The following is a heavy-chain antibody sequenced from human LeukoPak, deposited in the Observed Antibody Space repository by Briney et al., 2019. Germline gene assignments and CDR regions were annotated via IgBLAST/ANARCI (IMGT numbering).Heavy chain of an antibody. J-gene: IGHJ4*02. V-gene: IGHV3-9*01. CDR3: AKSITMIVVVKNYFDY. CDR2: ISWNSGSI. CDR1: GFTFDDYA. D-gene: IGHD3-22*01. Sequence: GRSLRLSCAASGFTFDDYAMHWVRQAPGKGLEWASGISWNSGSIGYADSVKGRFTISRDNSKNTLYLQMNSLRAEDTAVYYCAKSITMIVVVKNYFDYWGLGTLVTVSS.